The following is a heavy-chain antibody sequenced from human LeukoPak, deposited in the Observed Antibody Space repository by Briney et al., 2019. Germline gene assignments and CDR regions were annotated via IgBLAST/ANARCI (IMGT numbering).Heavy chain of an antibody. CDR1: GYTFTGYY. CDR2: INPNSGGT. CDR3: ARDRIGCSSTSCPFDY. V-gene: IGHV1-2*02. D-gene: IGHD2-2*01. J-gene: IGHJ4*02. Sequence: GASVKVSCKASGYTFTGYYMHWVRQAPGQGLEWMGRINPNSGGTNYAQNFQGRVTMTTDRSTSTAYMELRSLRSDDTAVYYCARDRIGCSSTSCPFDYWGQGTLVTVSS.